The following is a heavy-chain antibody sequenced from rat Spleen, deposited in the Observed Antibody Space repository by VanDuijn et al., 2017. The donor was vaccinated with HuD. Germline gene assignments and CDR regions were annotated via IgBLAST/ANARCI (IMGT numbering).Heavy chain of an antibody. Sequence: QVQLKESGPGLVQPSQTLSLTCTVSGFSLMEYSVHWVRQPPGKGLEWMGRMKYNGDTYYNSPLKSRLSISRDTSKSQIFLKMNSLQTEDTAIYYGTRVSFLYTADPHYVMDAWGQGASVTVSS. CDR3: TRVSFLYTADPHYVMDA. CDR1: GFSLMEYS. J-gene: IGHJ4*01. D-gene: IGHD1-6*01. V-gene: IGHV2S30*01. CDR2: MKYNGDT.